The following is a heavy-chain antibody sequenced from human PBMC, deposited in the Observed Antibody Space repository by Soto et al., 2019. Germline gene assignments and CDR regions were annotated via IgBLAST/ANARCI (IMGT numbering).Heavy chain of an antibody. V-gene: IGHV4-34*01. CDR2: INHSGST. J-gene: IGHJ6*02. CDR1: GGSFSGYY. Sequence: QVQLQQWGAGLLKPSETLSLTCAVYGGSFSGYYWSWIRQPPGKGLEWIGEINHSGSTNYNPSLKLRVTMSVDTSKNQFSLKLSSVTAADTAVYYCAKAKTGYLPYGMDVWGQGTTVTVSS. D-gene: IGHD3-9*01. CDR3: AKAKTGYLPYGMDV.